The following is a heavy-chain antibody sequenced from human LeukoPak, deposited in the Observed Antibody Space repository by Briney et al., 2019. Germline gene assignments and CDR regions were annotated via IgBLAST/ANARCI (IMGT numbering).Heavy chain of an antibody. Sequence: GGSLRLSCAASGFTFDDYAMHWVRQAPGKGLEWVSGISWNSGSIGYADSVKGRFTISRDNAKNSLYLQMNSLRAEDTALYYCAKSYYYGSGSDNWFDPWGQGTLVTVSS. CDR1: GFTFDDYA. J-gene: IGHJ5*02. D-gene: IGHD3-10*01. V-gene: IGHV3-9*01. CDR2: ISWNSGSI. CDR3: AKSYYYGSGSDNWFDP.